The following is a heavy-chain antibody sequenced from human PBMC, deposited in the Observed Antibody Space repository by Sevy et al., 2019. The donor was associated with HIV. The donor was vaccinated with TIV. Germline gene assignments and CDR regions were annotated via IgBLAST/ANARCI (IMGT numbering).Heavy chain of an antibody. Sequence: ASVKVPCKASGGTFSNYAISWVRQAPGQGLEWMGGIIPIFETPNYAQKFQDRVTITADESTSTVYMELSSLRSEDTAVYYCAREADYYGSGTYYVYFDYWGQGTLVTVSS. D-gene: IGHD3-10*01. CDR1: GGTFSNYA. J-gene: IGHJ4*02. CDR3: AREADYYGSGTYYVYFDY. CDR2: IIPIFETP. V-gene: IGHV1-69*13.